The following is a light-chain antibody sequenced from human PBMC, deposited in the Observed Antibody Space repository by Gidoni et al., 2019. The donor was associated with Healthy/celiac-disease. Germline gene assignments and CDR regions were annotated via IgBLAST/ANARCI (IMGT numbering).Light chain of an antibody. CDR1: SSNIGAGYD. J-gene: IGLJ2*01. V-gene: IGLV1-40*01. Sequence: QSVLTQPPSVSRAPGQRVTISCTGSSSNIGAGYDVHGYQQQPGTAPKLIIYGNSNRPPGVSDRYSGSKSGTSASLAITGFQAEDEAEYYCQSYDSSLSGFVVFGGGTKLTVL. CDR2: GNS. CDR3: QSYDSSLSGFVV.